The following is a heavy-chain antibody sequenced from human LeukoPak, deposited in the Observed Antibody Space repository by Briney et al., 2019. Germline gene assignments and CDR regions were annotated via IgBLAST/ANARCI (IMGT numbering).Heavy chain of an antibody. D-gene: IGHD5-24*01. V-gene: IGHV1-69*06. CDR1: GYTLTELS. Sequence: GASVKVSCKVSGYTLTELSMHWVRQAPGQGLEWMGGIIPIFGTANYAQKFQGRVTITADKSTSTAYMELSSLRSEDTAVYYCASARSSRAFDIWGQGTMVTVSS. J-gene: IGHJ3*02. CDR2: IIPIFGTA. CDR3: ASARSSRAFDI.